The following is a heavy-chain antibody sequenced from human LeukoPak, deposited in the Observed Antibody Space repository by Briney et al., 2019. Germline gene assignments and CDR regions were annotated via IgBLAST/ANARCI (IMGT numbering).Heavy chain of an antibody. J-gene: IGHJ3*02. D-gene: IGHD3-22*01. CDR1: GFTFDDYA. V-gene: IGHV3-9*01. CDR3: ATLDNLRVGYYDSSGFGNAFDI. Sequence: GGSLRLSCAASGFTFDDYAMHWVRQAPGKGLEWVSGISWNSGSIGYADSVKGRFTISRDNAKNSLHLQMNSLRAEDTALYYCATLDNLRVGYYDSSGFGNAFDIWGQGTMVTVSS. CDR2: ISWNSGSI.